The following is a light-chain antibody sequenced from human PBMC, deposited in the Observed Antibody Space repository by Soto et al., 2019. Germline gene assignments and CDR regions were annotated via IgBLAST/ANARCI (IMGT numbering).Light chain of an antibody. V-gene: IGLV2-18*02. CDR1: SSDVGSYNR. CDR3: SSYTSSSTYV. Sequence: QSVLTQPPSVSGSPGQSVAIACTGTSSDVGSYNRVSWYQQSPGTAPKLMIYDVSNRPSGVPDRFSGSKSGNTASLTISGLQAEDEAEYYFSSYTSSSTYVFGTGTKLTVL. J-gene: IGLJ1*01. CDR2: DVS.